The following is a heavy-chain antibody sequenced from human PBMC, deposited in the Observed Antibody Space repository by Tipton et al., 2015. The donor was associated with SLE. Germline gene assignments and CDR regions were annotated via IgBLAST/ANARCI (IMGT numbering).Heavy chain of an antibody. Sequence: SLRLSCAASGFTFSSYSMNWVRQAPGKGLEWVSYISSSSSTIYYADSVKGRFTISRDSAKNSLYLQMNSLRAEDTAVYYCARASGSEGWYFDLWGRGTLDTVSS. CDR2: ISSSSSTI. CDR1: GFTFSSYS. CDR3: ARASGSEGWYFDL. V-gene: IGHV3-48*04. J-gene: IGHJ2*01. D-gene: IGHD1-26*01.